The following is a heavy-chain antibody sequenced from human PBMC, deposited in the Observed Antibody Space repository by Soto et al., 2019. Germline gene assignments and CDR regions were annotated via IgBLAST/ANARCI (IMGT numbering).Heavy chain of an antibody. V-gene: IGHV1-18*01. J-gene: IGHJ2*01. Sequence: QVQLVQSGAEVKKPGASVKVSCKASGYTFTSYGISWVRQAPGQGLEWMGWISAYNGNTNYAQKLQGRVTMTTHTSTSTAYMELRSLRSDDTAVYYCARVVEMATIILAVPDWYFDLWGRGTLVTVSS. D-gene: IGHD5-12*01. CDR2: ISAYNGNT. CDR3: ARVVEMATIILAVPDWYFDL. CDR1: GYTFTSYG.